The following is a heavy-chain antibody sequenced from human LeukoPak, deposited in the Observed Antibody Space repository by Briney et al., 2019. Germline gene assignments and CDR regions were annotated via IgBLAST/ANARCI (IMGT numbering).Heavy chain of an antibody. J-gene: IGHJ4*02. D-gene: IGHD5-12*01. V-gene: IGHV1-2*02. CDR1: KDTFTVYY. CDR2: INPNSGDT. CDR3: ANFGYSNTSYFSS. Sequence: ASVKVSCKASKDTFTVYYMHWVRQAPGQGLRWMGWINPNSGDTNYAEKFQGRITMTRDTSISTAYMELRSLTSDDTAVYYCANFGYSNTSYFSSWGQGTLVTVSS.